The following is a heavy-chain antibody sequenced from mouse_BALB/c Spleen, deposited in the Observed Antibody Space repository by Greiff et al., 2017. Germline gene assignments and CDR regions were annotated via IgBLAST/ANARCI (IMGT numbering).Heavy chain of an antibody. CDR3: AREAFLLLRYFDY. Sequence: QVQLKQPGAELVKPGAPVKLSCKASGYTFTSYWMNWVKQRPGRGLEWIGRIDPSDSETHYNQKFKDKATLTVDKSSSTAYIQLSSLTSEDSAVYYCAREAFLLLRYFDYWGQGTTLTVSS. CDR2: IDPSDSET. J-gene: IGHJ2*01. CDR1: GYTFTSYW. D-gene: IGHD1-1*01. V-gene: IGHV1-69*02.